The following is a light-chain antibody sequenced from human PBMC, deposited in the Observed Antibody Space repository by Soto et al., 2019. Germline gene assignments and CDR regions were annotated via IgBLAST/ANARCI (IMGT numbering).Light chain of an antibody. CDR2: LGS. V-gene: IGKV2-28*01. CDR1: QSLLYSNGYNY. J-gene: IGKJ5*01. CDR3: MQTLQTPPFT. Sequence: DIVMTQSPLSLPVTPGEPASISCRSSQSLLYSNGYNYLDWYLQKPGQSPQLLIYLGSSRASGVPDRFSGSGSGTDFTLKISRLEADDVGVYYCMQTLQTPPFTFGQGTRLE.